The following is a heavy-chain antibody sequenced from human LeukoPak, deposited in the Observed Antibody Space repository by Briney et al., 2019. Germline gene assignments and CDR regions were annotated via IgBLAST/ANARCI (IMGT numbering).Heavy chain of an antibody. CDR1: GYTFTSYA. CDR3: ARDGPRGYSYGSKPYYYYGMDV. V-gene: IGHV1-3*01. J-gene: IGHJ6*02. Sequence: ASVKVSCKASGYTFTSYAMHWVRQAPGQRLEWMGWINAGNGNTKYSQKFQGRVTITRDTSASTANMELSSLRSEDTAVYYCARDGPRGYSYGSKPYYYYGMDVWGQGTTVTVSS. CDR2: INAGNGNT. D-gene: IGHD5-18*01.